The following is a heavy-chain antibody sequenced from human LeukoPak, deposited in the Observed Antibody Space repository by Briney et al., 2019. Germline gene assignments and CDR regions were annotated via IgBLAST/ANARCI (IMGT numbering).Heavy chain of an antibody. V-gene: IGHV3-23*01. J-gene: IGHJ3*02. D-gene: IGHD3-22*01. CDR3: AKDLSHYYDEIGAFDI. Sequence: PGGSLRLSCAASGFTFSSYGMSWVRQAPGKGLEWVSAISGSGGSTYYADSVKGRFTISRDNSKNTLYLQMNSLRAEDTAVYYCAKDLSHYYDEIGAFDIWGQGTMVTVSS. CDR2: ISGSGGST. CDR1: GFTFSSYG.